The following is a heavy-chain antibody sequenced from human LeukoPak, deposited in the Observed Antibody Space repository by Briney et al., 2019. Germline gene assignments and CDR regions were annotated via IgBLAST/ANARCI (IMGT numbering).Heavy chain of an antibody. J-gene: IGHJ5*02. CDR3: ARKTMIVVVNWFDP. D-gene: IGHD3-22*01. CDR1: GGSFSGYY. V-gene: IGHV4-34*01. Sequence: SETLSLTCAVYGGSFSGYYWSWIRQPPGKGLEWNGEINHSGSTNYNPSLKSRVTISVDTSKNQFSLKLSSVTAADTAVYYCARKTMIVVVNWFDPWGQGTLVTVSS. CDR2: INHSGST.